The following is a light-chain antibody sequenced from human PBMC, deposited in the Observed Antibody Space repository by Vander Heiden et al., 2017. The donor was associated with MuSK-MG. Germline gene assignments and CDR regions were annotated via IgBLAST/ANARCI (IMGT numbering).Light chain of an antibody. CDR3: QQYYRSPLT. CDR1: QSLLHRLNNNNY. J-gene: IGKJ4*01. Sequence: DNVVTQSPESLAVSLGERATINCRSSQSLLHRLNNNNYLAWFQQKPGQPPKLLIYWASTRESGVPDRFSGSGSGTDFTLTISGLQAEDVADYYCQQYYRSPLTFGGGTKVRIK. CDR2: WAS. V-gene: IGKV4-1*01.